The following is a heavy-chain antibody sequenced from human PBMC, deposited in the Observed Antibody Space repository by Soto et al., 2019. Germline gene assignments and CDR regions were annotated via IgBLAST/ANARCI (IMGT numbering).Heavy chain of an antibody. D-gene: IGHD6-13*01. CDR3: AREGVSSSWYNYYGMDV. CDR2: IYYSGST. Sequence: QVQLQESGPGLVKPSETLSLTCTVSGGSISSYYWSWIRQPPGKGLEWIGYIYYSGSTNYNPSLKSRFTISVDTSKKQFSLKLSSVTAADTAVYYCAREGVSSSWYNYYGMDVWGQGTTVTVSS. V-gene: IGHV4-59*01. CDR1: GGSISSYY. J-gene: IGHJ6*02.